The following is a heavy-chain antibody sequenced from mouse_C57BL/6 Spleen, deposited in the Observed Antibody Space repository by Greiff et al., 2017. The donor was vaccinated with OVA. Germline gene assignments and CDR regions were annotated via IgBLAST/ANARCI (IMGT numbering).Heavy chain of an antibody. CDR2: IYPGDGDT. CDR3: ARDYGSSSWFAY. CDR1: GYAFSSSW. V-gene: IGHV1-82*01. Sequence: VKLVESGPELVKPGASVKISCKASGYAFSSSWMNWVKQRPGKGLEWIGRIYPGDGDTNYNGKFKGKATLTADKSSSTAYMQLSSLTSEDSAVYFCARDYGSSSWFAYWGQGTLVTVSA. J-gene: IGHJ3*01. D-gene: IGHD1-1*01.